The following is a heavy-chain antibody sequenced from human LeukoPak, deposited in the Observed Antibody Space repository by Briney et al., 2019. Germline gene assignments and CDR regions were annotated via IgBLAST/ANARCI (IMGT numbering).Heavy chain of an antibody. CDR3: ARTYYYDSSGYGDAFDI. Sequence: ASVKVSCKASGGTFSSYAISWVRQAPGQGLEWMGGNIPIFGTANYAQKFQGRVTITTDESTSTAYMELSSLRSEDTAVYYCARTYYYDSSGYGDAFDIWGQGTMVTVSS. V-gene: IGHV1-69*05. J-gene: IGHJ3*02. CDR2: NIPIFGTA. D-gene: IGHD3-22*01. CDR1: GGTFSSYA.